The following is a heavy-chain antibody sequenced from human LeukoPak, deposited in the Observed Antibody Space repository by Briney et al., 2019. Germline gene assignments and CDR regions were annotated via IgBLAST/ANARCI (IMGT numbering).Heavy chain of an antibody. CDR3: ARGTRPPNSYYFDY. CDR1: GGSISSGSYY. V-gene: IGHV4-61*02. D-gene: IGHD1-1*01. CDR2: IYTSGST. Sequence: SQTLSLTCTVSGGSISSGSYYWSWIRQPAGEGLEWIGRIYTSGSTNYNPSLKSRVTISVDTSKNQFSLKLSSVTAADTAVYYCARGTRPPNSYYFDYWGQGTLVTVSS. J-gene: IGHJ4*02.